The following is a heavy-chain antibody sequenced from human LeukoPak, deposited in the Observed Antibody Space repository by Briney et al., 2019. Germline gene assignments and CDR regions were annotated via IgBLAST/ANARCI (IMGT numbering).Heavy chain of an antibody. V-gene: IGHV4-59*12. CDR1: GVSINDYF. J-gene: IGHJ5*02. CDR2: IYHSGST. Sequence: PSETLSLTCNVSGVSINDYFWSWIRQPPGKGLEWIGYIYHSGSTYYNPSLKSRVTISVDTSKNQFSLKLSSVTAADTAVYYCARDPEGGAAAAPGDWFDPWGQGTLVTVSS. CDR3: ARDPEGGAAAAPGDWFDP. D-gene: IGHD6-13*01.